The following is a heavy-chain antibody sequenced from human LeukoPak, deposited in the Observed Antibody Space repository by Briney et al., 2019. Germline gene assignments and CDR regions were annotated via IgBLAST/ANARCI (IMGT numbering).Heavy chain of an antibody. CDR2: ISGSGGST. Sequence: GGSLRLSCAASGFTFSSYAMSWVRQAPGKGLEWVSAISGSGGSTHYADSVKGRFTISRDNSKNTLYLQMNSLRAEDTAVYYCAKDSFATVTNWFDPWGQGTLVTVSS. CDR3: AKDSFATVTNWFDP. CDR1: GFTFSSYA. J-gene: IGHJ5*02. D-gene: IGHD4-17*01. V-gene: IGHV3-23*01.